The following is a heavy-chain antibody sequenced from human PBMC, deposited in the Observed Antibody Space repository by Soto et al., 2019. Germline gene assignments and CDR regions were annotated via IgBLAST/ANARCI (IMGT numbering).Heavy chain of an antibody. D-gene: IGHD3-22*01. J-gene: IGHJ4*02. Sequence: GGSLRLSCAASGFIFSNYWMSWVRQAPGKGLEWVANIKQDGSEKYYMDSVRGRFTISRDNAKNSLYLQMNSLRAEDTAVYYCATPSAWSLNYWGLGTLVTVSS. CDR2: IKQDGSEK. CDR1: GFIFSNYW. V-gene: IGHV3-7*01. CDR3: ATPSAWSLNY.